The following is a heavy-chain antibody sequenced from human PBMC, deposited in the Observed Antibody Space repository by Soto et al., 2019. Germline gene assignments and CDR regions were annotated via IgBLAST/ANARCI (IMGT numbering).Heavy chain of an antibody. Sequence: PGGSLRLSCAASGFTFSSYGMHWVRQAPGKGLEWVAVIWYDGSNKYYADSVKGRFTISRDNSKNTLYLQMNSLRAEDTAVYYCARGLWSIAAHPECWFDPWGQGTLVTVSS. CDR1: GFTFSSYG. V-gene: IGHV3-33*01. J-gene: IGHJ5*02. D-gene: IGHD6-6*01. CDR3: ARGLWSIAAHPECWFDP. CDR2: IWYDGSNK.